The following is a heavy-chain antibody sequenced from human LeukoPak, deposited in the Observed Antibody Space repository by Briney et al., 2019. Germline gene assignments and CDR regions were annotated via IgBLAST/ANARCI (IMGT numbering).Heavy chain of an antibody. CDR1: GYTFTGYY. Sequence: ASVKVSCKGSGYTFTGYYVHWVRQAPGQGLEWMGWINTNTGNPTYAQGFTGRFVFSLDTSVSTAYLQISSLKAEDTAVYYCARDATNWNYAWFDPWGQGTLVTVSS. D-gene: IGHD1-7*01. J-gene: IGHJ5*02. CDR2: INTNTGNP. CDR3: ARDATNWNYAWFDP. V-gene: IGHV7-4-1*02.